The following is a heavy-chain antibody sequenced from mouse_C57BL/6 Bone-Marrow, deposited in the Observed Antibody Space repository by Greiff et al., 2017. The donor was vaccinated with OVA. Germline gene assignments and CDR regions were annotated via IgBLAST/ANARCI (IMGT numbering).Heavy chain of an antibody. V-gene: IGHV5-17*01. Sequence: DVKLQESGGGLVKPGGSLKLSCAASGFTFSDYGMHWVRQAPEKGLEWVAYISSGSSTIYYADTVKGRFTISRDNAKNTLFLQMTRLRSEDTAMYYCARDGYDWFAYWGQGTLVTVSA. J-gene: IGHJ3*01. CDR2: ISSGSSTI. D-gene: IGHD2-2*01. CDR3: ARDGYDWFAY. CDR1: GFTFSDYG.